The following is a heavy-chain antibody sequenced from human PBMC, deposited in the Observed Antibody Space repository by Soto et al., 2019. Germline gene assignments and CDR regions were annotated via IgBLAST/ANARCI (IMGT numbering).Heavy chain of an antibody. J-gene: IGHJ6*02. Sequence: ASVKVSCKASGYTFTSYGISWVRQAPGQGLEWMGWISAYNGNTNYAQKLQGRVTMTTDTSTSTAYMELRSLRSDDTAVYYCARDKSTGGLLRFLEWSGYYYYGMDVWRQGTTVTVSS. CDR1: GYTFTSYG. V-gene: IGHV1-18*04. CDR2: ISAYNGNT. D-gene: IGHD3-3*01. CDR3: ARDKSTGGLLRFLEWSGYYYYGMDV.